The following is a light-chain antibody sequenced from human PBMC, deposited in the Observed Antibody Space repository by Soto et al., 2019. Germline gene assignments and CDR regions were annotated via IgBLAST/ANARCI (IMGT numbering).Light chain of an antibody. CDR3: QQYTRF. CDR1: QNINRW. Sequence: DMQMTQSPSTLSASVGDRVTITCRASQNINRWLAWYQQRPGKAPKLLMYDASTLDSGVPSRFSVIGPRTALTLTIRKLQTDDSATYFCQQYTRFFGQVTKLEIK. V-gene: IGKV1-5*01. CDR2: DAS. J-gene: IGKJ2*01.